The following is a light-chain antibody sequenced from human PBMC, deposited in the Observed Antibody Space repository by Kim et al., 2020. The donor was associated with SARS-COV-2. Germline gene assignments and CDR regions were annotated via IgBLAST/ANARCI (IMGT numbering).Light chain of an antibody. CDR3: QAWDSSTLV. CDR1: KLGDRY. V-gene: IGLV3-1*01. CDR2: QIS. J-gene: IGLJ2*01. Sequence: SYELTQPPSVSVSPGQTASITCSGHKLGDRYACWYQQKPGQSPVLVIFQISRRPSGIPERFSGSNSGNTDTLTVSGTQAVDEADYFCQAWDSSTLVFGGG.